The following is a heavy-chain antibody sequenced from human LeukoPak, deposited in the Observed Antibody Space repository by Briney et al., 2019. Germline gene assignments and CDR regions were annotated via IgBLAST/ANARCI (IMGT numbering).Heavy chain of an antibody. D-gene: IGHD3-3*01. Sequence: GGSLRLSCAASGFTFDDYGMSWVRQAPGKGLEWVSGINWNGGSTGYADSVKGRFTISRDNAKNSLYLQMNSLRAEDTDLYYCARDGTIFGVVRDAFDIWGQGTMVTVSS. CDR1: GFTFDDYG. J-gene: IGHJ3*02. V-gene: IGHV3-20*04. CDR3: ARDGTIFGVVRDAFDI. CDR2: INWNGGST.